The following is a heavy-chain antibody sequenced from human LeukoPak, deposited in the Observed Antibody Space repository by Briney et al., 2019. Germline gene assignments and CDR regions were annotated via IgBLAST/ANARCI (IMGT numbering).Heavy chain of an antibody. V-gene: IGHV1-69*05. CDR3: ARVVRGSSGRRRGYYYMDV. CDR1: GGTFSSYA. Sequence: SVKVSCKASGGTFSSYAISWVRQAPGQGLEWMGGIIPIFGTANDAQKFQGRVTITTDESTSTAYMELSSLRSEDTAVYYCARVVRGSSGRRRGYYYMDVWGKGTTVTVSS. CDR2: IIPIFGTA. J-gene: IGHJ6*03. D-gene: IGHD6-25*01.